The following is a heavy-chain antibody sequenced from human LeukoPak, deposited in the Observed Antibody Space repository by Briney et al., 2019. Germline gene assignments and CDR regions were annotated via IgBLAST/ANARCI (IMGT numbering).Heavy chain of an antibody. CDR1: GGTFSGYA. J-gene: IGHJ4*02. V-gene: IGHV1-69*05. CDR2: IIPIFGTA. CDR3: AAYGSGSYRPEEFDY. Sequence: GSSVKVSCKASGGTFSGYAISWVRQAPGQGLEWMGGIIPIFGTANYAQKFQGRVTITTDESTSTAYMELSSLRSEDTAVYYCAAYGSGSYRPEEFDYWGQGTLVTVSS. D-gene: IGHD3-10*01.